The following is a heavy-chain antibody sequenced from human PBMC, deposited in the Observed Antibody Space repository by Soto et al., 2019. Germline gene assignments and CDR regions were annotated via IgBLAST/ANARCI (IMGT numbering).Heavy chain of an antibody. D-gene: IGHD3-22*01. Sequence: PWETLSLTCDGSGGSFTGYVCNWIRQSPGKGLEWIGEISYSGRTSYNPALKPRGTVSVDTARTQFSLNLISVTDADTAFYYCARGYGYFRQWGQGVLVTVSS. CDR1: GGSFTGYV. CDR2: ISYSGRT. J-gene: IGHJ4*02. CDR3: ARGYGYFRQ. V-gene: IGHV4-34*01.